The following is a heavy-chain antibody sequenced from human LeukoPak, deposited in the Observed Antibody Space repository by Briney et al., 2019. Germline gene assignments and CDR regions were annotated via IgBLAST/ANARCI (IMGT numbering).Heavy chain of an antibody. Sequence: ASVKVSFKASGGTFSSYAISWVRQAPGQGLEWMGGIIPIFGTANYAQEFQGRVTITADKSTSTAYMELSSLRSEDTAVYYCARARNSQGAVAGPDYWGQGTLVTVSS. CDR3: ARARNSQGAVAGPDY. CDR2: IIPIFGTA. J-gene: IGHJ4*02. CDR1: GGTFSSYA. D-gene: IGHD6-19*01. V-gene: IGHV1-69*06.